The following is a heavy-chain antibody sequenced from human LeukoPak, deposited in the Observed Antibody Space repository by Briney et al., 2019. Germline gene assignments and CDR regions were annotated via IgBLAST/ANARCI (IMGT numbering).Heavy chain of an antibody. J-gene: IGHJ3*02. CDR3: AREGTGYQLLLVGAFDI. CDR2: IKQDGSEK. D-gene: IGHD2-2*01. CDR1: GFTFSSYG. Sequence: GGSLRLSCAASGFTFSSYGMHWVRQAPGKGLEWVANIKQDGSEKYYVDSVKGRFTISRDNAKNSLYLQMNSLRAEDTAVYYCAREGTGYQLLLVGAFDIWGQGTMVTVSS. V-gene: IGHV3-7*01.